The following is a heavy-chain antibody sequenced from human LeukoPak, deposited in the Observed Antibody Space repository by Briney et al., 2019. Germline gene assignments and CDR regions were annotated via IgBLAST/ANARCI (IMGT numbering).Heavy chain of an antibody. CDR3: ARGLLASDY. CDR1: GYRFSGYY. D-gene: IGHD1-26*01. J-gene: IGHJ4*02. CDR2: ISAYNGNT. V-gene: IGHV1-18*01. Sequence: ASVKVSCKTSGYRFSGYYMHWVRQAPGQGLEWMGWISAYNGNTNYAQKLQGRVTMTTDTSTSTAYMELRSLRSDDTAVYYCARGLLASDYWGQGTLVTVSS.